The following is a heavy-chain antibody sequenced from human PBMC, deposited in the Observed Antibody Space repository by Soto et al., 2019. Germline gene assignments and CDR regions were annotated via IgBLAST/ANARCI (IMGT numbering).Heavy chain of an antibody. Sequence: GGSLRLSCAASGFTFSDYYMSWIRQAPGKGLEWVSYISSSGSTIYYADSVKGRFTISRDNAKNSLYLQMNSLRAEDTAVYYCARHDRIYYYGSGIIDYWGQGTLVTVSS. V-gene: IGHV3-11*01. CDR3: ARHDRIYYYGSGIIDY. D-gene: IGHD3-10*01. CDR1: GFTFSDYY. CDR2: ISSSGSTI. J-gene: IGHJ4*02.